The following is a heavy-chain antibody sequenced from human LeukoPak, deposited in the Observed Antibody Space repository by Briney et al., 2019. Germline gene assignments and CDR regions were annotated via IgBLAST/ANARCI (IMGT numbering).Heavy chain of an antibody. CDR3: ARDPYYYDSSGYYPFDY. J-gene: IGHJ4*02. D-gene: IGHD3-22*01. V-gene: IGHV3-21*01. CDR1: GFTFSSYS. CDR2: ISSSSSYI. Sequence: GGSLRLSCAASGFTFSSYSMNWVRQAPGKGLEWVSSISSSSSYIYYADPVKGRFTISRDNAKNSLYLQMNSLRAEDTAVYYCARDPYYYDSSGYYPFDYWGQGTLVTVSS.